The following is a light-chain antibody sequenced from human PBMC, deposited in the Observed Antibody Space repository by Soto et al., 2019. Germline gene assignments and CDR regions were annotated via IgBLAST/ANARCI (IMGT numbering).Light chain of an antibody. J-gene: IGKJ5*01. CDR2: GAS. CDR3: QQYGSSIT. CDR1: QSVSSNK. Sequence: ETVLTQSPATVSLSPGDRATLPCRASQSVSSNKLAWYQQKPGQAPRLLIYGASSRATGIPDRFSGSGSGTDFTLTINRLEPEDFAVYYCQQYGSSITFGQGRRLEI. V-gene: IGKV3-20*01.